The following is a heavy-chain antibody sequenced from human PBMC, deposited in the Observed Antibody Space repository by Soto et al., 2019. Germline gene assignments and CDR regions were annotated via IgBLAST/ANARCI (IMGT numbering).Heavy chain of an antibody. D-gene: IGHD4-4*01. Sequence: ASVKVSCKASGYTFTSYYMHWVRQAPGQGLEWMGIINPSGGSTSYAQKFQGRVTMTRDTSTSTVYMELSSLRSEDTAVYYCARDPRTTVTDYYYYGMDVWVQGTTVTVSS. CDR2: INPSGGST. J-gene: IGHJ6*02. CDR3: ARDPRTTVTDYYYYGMDV. CDR1: GYTFTSYY. V-gene: IGHV1-46*01.